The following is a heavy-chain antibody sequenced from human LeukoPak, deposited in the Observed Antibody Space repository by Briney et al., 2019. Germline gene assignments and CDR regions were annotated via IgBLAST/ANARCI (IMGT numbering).Heavy chain of an antibody. V-gene: IGHV3-53*05. D-gene: IGHD2-2*01. CDR1: GFTVSSSY. CDR3: ARDIGPSIVVVPAAIGY. CDR2: FYRGDST. J-gene: IGHJ4*02. Sequence: GGSLRLSCAASGFTVSSSYMYWVRQAPGKGLEWVSFFYRGDSTYYAESVRGRFTISRDNSKNTLYLQMNSLRAEDTAVYYCARDIGPSIVVVPAAIGYWGQGTLVTVSS.